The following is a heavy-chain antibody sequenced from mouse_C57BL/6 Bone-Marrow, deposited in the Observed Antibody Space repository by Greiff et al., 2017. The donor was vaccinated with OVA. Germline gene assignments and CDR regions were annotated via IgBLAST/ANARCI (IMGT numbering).Heavy chain of an antibody. V-gene: IGHV1-55*01. Sequence: VQLQQSGPELVKPGASVKISCKASGYTFTSYWITWVKQRPGQGLEWIGDIYPGSGSTNYNENFKSEATLTVDTSSSTAYMQLSSLTSEDSAVYYCARGPYYSNYDYWGQGTTLTVSS. CDR3: ARGPYYSNYDY. J-gene: IGHJ2*01. CDR2: IYPGSGST. D-gene: IGHD2-5*01. CDR1: GYTFTSYW.